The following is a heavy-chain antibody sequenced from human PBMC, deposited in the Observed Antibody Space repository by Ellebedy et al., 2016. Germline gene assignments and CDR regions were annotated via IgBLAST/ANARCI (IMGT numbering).Heavy chain of an antibody. J-gene: IGHJ3*02. CDR2: INHSGST. CDR1: GASFSGYY. CDR3: ARGLFDHRMAFDI. D-gene: IGHD2-21*01. Sequence: SETLSLTCAVYGASFSGYYWSWIRQTPGEGLEWIGEINHSGSTNYNPSLKSRLTISVNTSKNQFSLKMSSVTAADTAIFYCARGLFDHRMAFDIWGQGTMVTVSS. V-gene: IGHV4-34*01.